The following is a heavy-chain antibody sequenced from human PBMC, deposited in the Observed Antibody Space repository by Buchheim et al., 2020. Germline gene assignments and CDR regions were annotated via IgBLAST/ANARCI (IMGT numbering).Heavy chain of an antibody. D-gene: IGHD3-3*01. CDR3: ARDLAYYDFWRGYVEGGRSDYYYYGMDV. J-gene: IGHJ6*02. Sequence: QVQLQESGPGLVKPSETLSLTCTVSGGSISSYYWSWIRQPPGKGLEWIGYIYYSGSTNYNPSLKSRVTISVAPSKNQFSLKLGSVTAADTAVYYCARDLAYYDFWRGYVEGGRSDYYYYGMDVWGQGTT. CDR2: IYYSGST. CDR1: GGSISSYY. V-gene: IGHV4-59*01.